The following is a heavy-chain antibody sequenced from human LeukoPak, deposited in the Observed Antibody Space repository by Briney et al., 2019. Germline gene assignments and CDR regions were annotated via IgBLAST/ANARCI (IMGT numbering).Heavy chain of an antibody. D-gene: IGHD3-22*01. V-gene: IGHV3-15*01. CDR1: GFTFSNAW. CDR3: TTRGYYYDSSGYYYFEN. Sequence: PGGSLRLSCAASGFTFSNAWMSWVRQAPGKGLEWVGRIKSKTDGGTTDYAAPVKGRFTISRDDSKNTLYLQMNSLKTENTAVYYCTTRGYYYDSSGYYYFENWGQGTLVTVSS. CDR2: IKSKTDGGTT. J-gene: IGHJ4*02.